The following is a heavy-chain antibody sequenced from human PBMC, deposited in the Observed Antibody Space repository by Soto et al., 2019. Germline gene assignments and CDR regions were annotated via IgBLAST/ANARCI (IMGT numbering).Heavy chain of an antibody. CDR3: AREPKSPYSSSSSYGMDV. Sequence: SPTLSLTCAISGDRVSSNSAAWNWIRQSPSRGLEWLGRTYYRSKWYNDYAVSVKSRITINPDTSKNQFSLQLNSVTPEDTAVYYCAREPKSPYSSSSSYGMDVWGQGTTVTVSS. CDR2: TYYRSKWYN. CDR1: GDRVSSNSAA. D-gene: IGHD6-6*01. V-gene: IGHV6-1*01. J-gene: IGHJ6*02.